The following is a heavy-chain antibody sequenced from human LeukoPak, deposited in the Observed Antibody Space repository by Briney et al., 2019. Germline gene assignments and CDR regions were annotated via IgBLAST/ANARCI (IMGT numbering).Heavy chain of an antibody. D-gene: IGHD6-13*01. J-gene: IGHJ3*02. Sequence: ASVKVSCKASGYTFTSYGISWVRQAPGQGLEWMGWISAYNGNTNYAQKLQGRVTMTTDTSTSTAYMELRSLRSDDTAVYYCARDIAAAGSLGAFDIWGPGTMVTVSS. CDR1: GYTFTSYG. V-gene: IGHV1-18*01. CDR3: ARDIAAAGSLGAFDI. CDR2: ISAYNGNT.